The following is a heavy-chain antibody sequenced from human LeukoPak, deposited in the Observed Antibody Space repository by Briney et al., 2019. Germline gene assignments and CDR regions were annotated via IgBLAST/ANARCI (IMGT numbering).Heavy chain of an antibody. CDR2: MNPNSGNT. CDR3: ARGLRSSWFPPLAFDI. V-gene: IGHV1-8*03. CDR1: GYTFTSYD. J-gene: IGHJ3*02. Sequence: ALVKVSCKASGYTFTSYDINWVRQATGQGLEWMGWMNPNSGNTGYAQKFQGRVTITRNTSISTAYMELSSLRSEDTAVYYCARGLRSSWFPPLAFDIWGQGTMVTVSS. D-gene: IGHD6-13*01.